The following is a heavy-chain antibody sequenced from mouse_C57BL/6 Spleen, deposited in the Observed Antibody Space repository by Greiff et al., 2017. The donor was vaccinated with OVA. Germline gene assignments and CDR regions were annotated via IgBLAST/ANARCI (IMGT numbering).Heavy chain of an antibody. V-gene: IGHV1-80*01. D-gene: IGHD2-2*01. CDR3: ARDRVVTTGFAY. Sequence: QVHVKQSGAELVKPGASVKISCKASGYAFSSYWMNWVKQRPGKGLEWIGQIYPGDGDTNYNGKFKGKATLTADKSSSTAYMQLSSLTSEDSAVYFCARDRVVTTGFAYWGQGTLVTVSA. J-gene: IGHJ3*01. CDR1: GYAFSSYW. CDR2: IYPGDGDT.